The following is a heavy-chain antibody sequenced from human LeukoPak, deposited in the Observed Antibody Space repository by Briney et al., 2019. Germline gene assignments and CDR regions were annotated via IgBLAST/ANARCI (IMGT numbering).Heavy chain of an antibody. J-gene: IGHJ3*02. D-gene: IGHD2-21*02. V-gene: IGHV4-31*03. Sequence: PSETLSLTCTVSGGSISSGGYHWSWIRQHPGKGLEWIGYIYYSGSTYYNPSLESRVTISVDTSKNQFSLKLSSVTAADTAVYYCARDPAVTATRGAFDIWGQGTMVTVSS. CDR1: GGSISSGGYH. CDR3: ARDPAVTATRGAFDI. CDR2: IYYSGST.